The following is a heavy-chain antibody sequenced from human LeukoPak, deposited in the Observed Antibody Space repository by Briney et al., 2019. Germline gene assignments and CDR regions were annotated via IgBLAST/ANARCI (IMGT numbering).Heavy chain of an antibody. CDR3: ARDKIEGPTKLDY. CDR1: GFTFGNYW. V-gene: IGHV3-7*01. CDR2: IKQDESQK. D-gene: IGHD1-1*01. Sequence: PGGSLRLSCAASGFTFGNYWMSWVRQAPGKGLEWVANIKQDESQKYYVDSVKGRFTISRDNAKNSLYLQMNSLRAEDTAVYYCARDKIEGPTKLDYWGQGILVTVSS. J-gene: IGHJ4*02.